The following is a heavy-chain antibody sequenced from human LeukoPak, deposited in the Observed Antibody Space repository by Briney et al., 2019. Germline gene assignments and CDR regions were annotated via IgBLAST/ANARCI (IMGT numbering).Heavy chain of an antibody. CDR3: ASWDWNPNYYFDY. CDR2: INPNSGGT. V-gene: IGHV1-2*06. D-gene: IGHD1-1*01. Sequence: GASVKVSCEPSGYTFTGYYMHWVRQAPGQGLEWMGRINPNSGGTNYAQKFQGRVTMTRDTSITTAYMELSSLRSDDTAVYYCASWDWNPNYYFDYWGQGTLVTVSS. J-gene: IGHJ4*02. CDR1: GYTFTGYY.